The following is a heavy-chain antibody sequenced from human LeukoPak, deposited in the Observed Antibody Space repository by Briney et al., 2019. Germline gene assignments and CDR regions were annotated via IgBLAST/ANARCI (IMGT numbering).Heavy chain of an antibody. D-gene: IGHD6-19*01. J-gene: IGHJ4*02. V-gene: IGHV3-21*01. CDR3: ARSGSGWYGFDY. Sequence: PGGSLRLSCAASGFTFSSYSMNWVRQAPGKGLEWVSSISSSSSYIYYADSVKGRFTISRDNAKNSLYLRMNSLRAEDTAVYYCARSGSGWYGFDYWGQGTLVTVSS. CDR2: ISSSSSYI. CDR1: GFTFSSYS.